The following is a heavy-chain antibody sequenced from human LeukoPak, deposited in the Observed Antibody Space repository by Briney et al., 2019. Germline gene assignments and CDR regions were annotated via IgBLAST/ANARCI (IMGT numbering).Heavy chain of an antibody. CDR3: ARVGITGTTRGAFDI. J-gene: IGHJ3*02. V-gene: IGHV4-30-2*01. CDR2: VYHSGST. CDR1: GGFISSGGYS. D-gene: IGHD1-7*01. Sequence: SETLSLTCAVSGGFISSGGYSWSWIRQPPGKGLGWIGYVYHSGSTYYNPSLKSRVTISVDRSKNQFSLKLSSVTAADTAVYYCARVGITGTTRGAFDIWGQGTMVTVSS.